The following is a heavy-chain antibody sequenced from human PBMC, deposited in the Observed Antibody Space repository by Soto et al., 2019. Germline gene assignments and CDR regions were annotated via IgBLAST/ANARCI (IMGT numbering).Heavy chain of an antibody. V-gene: IGHV3-74*01. CDR1: GFTFRSYW. J-gene: IGHJ6*01. CDR2: SDSDGIET. CDR3: ASPGADDGPHLYFYGLDA. Sequence: EAQLVESGGGLSQPGGSLRLSCAASGFTFRSYWMHWVRRVPGQGLVWVSRSDSDGIETNYADTVKGRFTISRDNAKNTGYMQKNSLRTEDTGVYDCASPGADDGPHLYFYGLDAWGQGTTVTVSS. D-gene: IGHD1-26*01.